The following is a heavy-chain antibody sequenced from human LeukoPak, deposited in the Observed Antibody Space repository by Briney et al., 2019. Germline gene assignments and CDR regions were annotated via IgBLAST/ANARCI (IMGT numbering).Heavy chain of an antibody. V-gene: IGHV3-15*01. J-gene: IGHJ4*02. CDR2: IKRKTEGATT. CDR1: GFAFKNAW. CDR3: AKVLWFGELLSYYFDY. Sequence: GGSLRLSCAASGFAFKNAWMSWVRQAPGKGLEWLGLIKRKTEGATTDYSAPVKGRFTISRDDSENTLYLQMSSLKTEDTAVYYCAKVLWFGELLSYYFDYWGQGTLVTVSS. D-gene: IGHD3-10*01.